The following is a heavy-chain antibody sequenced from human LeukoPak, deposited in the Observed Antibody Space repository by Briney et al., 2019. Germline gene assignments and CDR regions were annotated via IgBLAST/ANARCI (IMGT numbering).Heavy chain of an antibody. Sequence: SETLSLTCTVSGGSISGYYWNWSRQPAGKGLEWIGRIYTSGSTNYTPSLKSRVTISVDKSKNQFSLKLSSVTAADTAVYYCARDPDSSSLYYAFDIWGQGTMVTVSS. V-gene: IGHV4-4*07. CDR3: ARDPDSSSLYYAFDI. D-gene: IGHD6-13*01. J-gene: IGHJ3*02. CDR1: GGSISGYY. CDR2: IYTSGST.